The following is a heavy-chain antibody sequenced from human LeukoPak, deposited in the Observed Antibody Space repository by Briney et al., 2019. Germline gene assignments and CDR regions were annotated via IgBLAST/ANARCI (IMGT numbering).Heavy chain of an antibody. CDR3: ARETAVAGTDY. CDR1: GYSINSGYY. Sequence: SETLSLTCNVSGYSINSGYYWGWIRQPPGKGLEWIGSVMVSRRTYYNPSLKSRVTISVDTSKNQFSLKLSSVTAADTAVYYCARETAVAGTDYWGQGTLVTVSS. D-gene: IGHD6-19*01. J-gene: IGHJ4*02. V-gene: IGHV4-38-2*02. CDR2: VMVSRRT.